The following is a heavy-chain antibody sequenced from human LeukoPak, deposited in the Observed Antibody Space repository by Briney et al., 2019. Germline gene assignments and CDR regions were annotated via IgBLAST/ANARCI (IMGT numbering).Heavy chain of an antibody. Sequence: GGSLRLSCAASGFTFSSYSMNWVRQAPGKGLEWVSSISSSSSYIYYADSVKGRFTISRDNAKNSLYLQMNSLRAEDTAVYYCARGHYYDSSGYSVLDYWGQGTLVTVSS. CDR3: ARGHYYDSSGYSVLDY. J-gene: IGHJ4*02. CDR1: GFTFSSYS. CDR2: ISSSSSYI. D-gene: IGHD3-22*01. V-gene: IGHV3-21*01.